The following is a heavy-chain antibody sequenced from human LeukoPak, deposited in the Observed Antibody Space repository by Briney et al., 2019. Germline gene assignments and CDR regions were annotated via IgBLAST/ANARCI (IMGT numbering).Heavy chain of an antibody. Sequence: ASVKVSCKASGYIFISYGISWVRQAPGQGLEWMGWISAYNGNTNYAQKLQGRVTMTTDTSTSTAYMELRSLRSDDTAVYYCASPAGSYSSGWNWGQGTLVTVSS. J-gene: IGHJ4*02. V-gene: IGHV1-18*01. CDR2: ISAYNGNT. D-gene: IGHD6-19*01. CDR1: GYIFISYG. CDR3: ASPAGSYSSGWN.